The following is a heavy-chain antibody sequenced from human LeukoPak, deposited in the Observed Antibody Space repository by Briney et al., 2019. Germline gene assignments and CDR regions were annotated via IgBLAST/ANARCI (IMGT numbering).Heavy chain of an antibody. J-gene: IGHJ5*02. CDR2: ISSGSSYI. CDR3: AKDGTPLLWFGEAISGNWFDP. Sequence: GGSLRLSCAASGFTFSSYSMNWVRQAPGKGLEWVSSISSGSSYIYYADSVKGRFTISRDNSKNTLYLQMNSLRAEDTAVYYCAKDGTPLLWFGEAISGNWFDPWGQGTLVTVSS. V-gene: IGHV3-21*01. D-gene: IGHD3-10*01. CDR1: GFTFSSYS.